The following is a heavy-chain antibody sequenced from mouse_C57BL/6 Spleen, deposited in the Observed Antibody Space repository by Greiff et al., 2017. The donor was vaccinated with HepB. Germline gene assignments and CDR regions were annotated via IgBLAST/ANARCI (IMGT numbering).Heavy chain of an antibody. CDR2: IYPGDGDT. D-gene: IGHD1-1*02. Sequence: VMLVESGAELVKPGASVKISCKASGYAFSSYWMNWVKQRPGKGLEWIGQIYPGDGDTNYNGKFKGKATLTADKSSSTAYMQLSSLTSEDSAVYFCARRVGPNYFDYWGQGTTLTVSS. J-gene: IGHJ2*01. CDR1: GYAFSSYW. V-gene: IGHV1-80*01. CDR3: ARRVGPNYFDY.